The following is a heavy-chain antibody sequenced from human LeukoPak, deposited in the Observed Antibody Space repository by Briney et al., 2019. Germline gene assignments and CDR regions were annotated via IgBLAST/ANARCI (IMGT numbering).Heavy chain of an antibody. CDR3: AREGYEALTDY. J-gene: IGHJ4*02. V-gene: IGHV3-7*01. Sequence: GGSLRLSCAASGFTFSSYWMSWVRQAPGKGLEWVANIKQDGSDKFYVDSVKGRFTISRDNAKNSLYLQMNSLRAEDTAVYYCAREGYEALTDYWGQGTLVTVSS. CDR2: IKQDGSDK. D-gene: IGHD3-3*02. CDR1: GFTFSSYW.